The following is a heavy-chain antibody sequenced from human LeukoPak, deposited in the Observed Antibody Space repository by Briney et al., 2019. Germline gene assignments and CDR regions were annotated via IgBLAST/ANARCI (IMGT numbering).Heavy chain of an antibody. J-gene: IGHJ3*02. CDR1: GFTFSSYA. Sequence: GGSLRLSCAASGFTFSSYAMSWVRQAPGKGMEWVSAISGSGGSTYYADSVKGRFTISRDNSKNTLYLQMNSLRAEDTAVYYCARDTLSYGYGGDAFDIWGQGTMVTVSS. CDR2: ISGSGGST. D-gene: IGHD5-18*01. V-gene: IGHV3-23*01. CDR3: ARDTLSYGYGGDAFDI.